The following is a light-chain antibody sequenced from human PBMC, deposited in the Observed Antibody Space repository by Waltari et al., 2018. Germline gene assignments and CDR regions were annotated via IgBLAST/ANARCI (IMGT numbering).Light chain of an antibody. J-gene: IGKJ1*01. V-gene: IGKV3-15*01. CDR1: RSISIN. Sequence: EVVMTQSPATLSVSPGGRATLSCRASRSISINLVWYQQRPGQAPRLLIYGASPRATDIPARFSGSGCGTEFTLAISSLHSEDAAVYDCQQFNDWPRTFGKGTKVEVK. CDR2: GAS. CDR3: QQFNDWPRT.